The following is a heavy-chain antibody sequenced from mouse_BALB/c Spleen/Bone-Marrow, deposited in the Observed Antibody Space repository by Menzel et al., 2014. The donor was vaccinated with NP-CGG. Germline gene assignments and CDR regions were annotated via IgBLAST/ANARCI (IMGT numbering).Heavy chain of an antibody. V-gene: IGHV1-18*01. CDR1: GYSFTGYT. CDR3: TRDSSGYWFTY. J-gene: IGHJ3*01. Sequence: VQLQQSGPELVKPGASMKISCKASGYSFTGYTMIWVKQSPGKNLEWTGLINPYDGGTTYNQKFKGKATLTVDKSSTTAYMELLSLTSEDSAVFYCTRDSSGYWFTYWGQGTLVTVSA. D-gene: IGHD3-2*01. CDR2: INPYDGGT.